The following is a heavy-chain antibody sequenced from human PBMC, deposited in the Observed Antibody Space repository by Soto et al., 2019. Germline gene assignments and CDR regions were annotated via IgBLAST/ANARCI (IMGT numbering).Heavy chain of an antibody. D-gene: IGHD2-8*01. CDR3: ARVGTYCTNGVCYPRLDP. CDR2: INAGNGNT. V-gene: IGHV1-3*01. CDR1: GYTFTSYA. J-gene: IGHJ5*02. Sequence: ASVKVSCKASGYTFTSYAMHWVRQAPGQRLEWMGWINAGNGNTKYSQKFQGRVTSTRDTSASTAYMELSSLRSEDTAVYYCARVGTYCTNGVCYPRLDPWGQGTLVTVSS.